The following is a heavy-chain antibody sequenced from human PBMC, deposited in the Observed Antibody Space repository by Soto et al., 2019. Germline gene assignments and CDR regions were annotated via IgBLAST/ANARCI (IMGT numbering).Heavy chain of an antibody. J-gene: IGHJ6*02. V-gene: IGHV3-30*18. CDR2: ISYDGSNK. D-gene: IGHD3-3*01. CDR1: EFTFSSYG. CDR3: AKDQFWSGYPDYYYGMDV. Sequence: PGGSLRLSCAASEFTFSSYGMHWVRQAPGKGLEWVAVISYDGSNKYYADSVKGRFTISRDNSKNTLYLQMNSLRAEDTAVYYCAKDQFWSGYPDYYYGMDVWGQGTTVTVSS.